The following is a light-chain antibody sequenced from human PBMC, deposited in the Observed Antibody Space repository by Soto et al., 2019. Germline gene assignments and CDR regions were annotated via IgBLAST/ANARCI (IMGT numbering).Light chain of an antibody. CDR2: GAS. V-gene: IGKV3-20*01. CDR3: QQYGRSPTT. Sequence: EIVLTQSPGTLSLSPGERATLSCRASQSVASNLAWYQQRPGQAPSLLIFGASTRAPGIPGRFSGSGSGTDFTLTISRLEPEDFAVYYCQQYGRSPTTFGQGTKVDIK. CDR1: QSVASN. J-gene: IGKJ1*01.